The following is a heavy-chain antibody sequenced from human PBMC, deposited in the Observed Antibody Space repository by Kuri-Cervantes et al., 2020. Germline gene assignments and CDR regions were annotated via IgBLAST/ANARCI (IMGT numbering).Heavy chain of an antibody. Sequence: GESLKISCAASGFTFSSYAMHWVRQAPGKGLEWVAVISYDGSDKYYADSVKGRFTISRDNSKNTLYVQMNSLRAEDTAVYYCASGRVATMDFDYWGQGTLVTVSS. CDR1: GFTFSSYA. CDR2: ISYDGSDK. J-gene: IGHJ4*02. CDR3: ASGRVATMDFDY. V-gene: IGHV3-30-3*01. D-gene: IGHD5-12*01.